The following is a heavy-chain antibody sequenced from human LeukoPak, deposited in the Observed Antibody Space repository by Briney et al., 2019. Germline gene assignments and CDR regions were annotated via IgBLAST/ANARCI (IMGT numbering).Heavy chain of an antibody. Sequence: SGPTLVKPTQTLTLTCTFSGFSLSTNGAGVGWIRQPPGKALEWLALIYWDDDKRYSPSLKSRLTITKDTSKSQVVLTMTNMDPVDTATYYCAHLNRPTRYCSGGSCYLFDYWGQGTLVTVSS. CDR1: GFSLSTNGAG. J-gene: IGHJ4*02. V-gene: IGHV2-5*02. CDR3: AHLNRPTRYCSGGSCYLFDY. D-gene: IGHD2-15*01. CDR2: IYWDDDK.